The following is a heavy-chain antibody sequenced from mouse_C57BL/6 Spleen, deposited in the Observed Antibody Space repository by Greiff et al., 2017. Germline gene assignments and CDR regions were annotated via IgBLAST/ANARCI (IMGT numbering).Heavy chain of an antibody. CDR2: ISYDGSN. Sequence: EVQLQQSGPGLVKPSQSLSLTCSVTGYSITSGYYWNWIRQFPGNKLEWMGYISYDGSNNYNPSLKNRISITRDTSKNQFFLKLNSVTTEDTATYYCAGGIYYGSSYDWYFDVWGTGTTVTVSS. V-gene: IGHV3-6*01. CDR1: GYSITSGYY. J-gene: IGHJ1*03. CDR3: AGGIYYGSSYDWYFDV. D-gene: IGHD1-1*01.